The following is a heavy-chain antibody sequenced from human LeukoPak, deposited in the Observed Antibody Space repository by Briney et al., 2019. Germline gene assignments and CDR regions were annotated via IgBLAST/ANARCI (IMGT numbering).Heavy chain of an antibody. CDR3: AKDTM. V-gene: IGHV3-23*01. CDR1: GFPFSSYA. CDR2: ISGSGGST. Sequence: GGSLLLSCAASGFPFSSYAMGGVRPAPGKGLEGVSAISGSGGSTYSAHSVKGRFTISRHNSNNTLYLQMTSLRAEDTAVYYCAKDTMGGQGTLVTVSS. D-gene: IGHD3-3*01. J-gene: IGHJ4*02.